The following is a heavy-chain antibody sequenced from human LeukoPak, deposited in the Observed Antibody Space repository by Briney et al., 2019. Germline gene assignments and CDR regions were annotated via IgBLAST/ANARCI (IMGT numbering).Heavy chain of an antibody. V-gene: IGHV4-34*01. CDR1: GGSFSGYY. J-gene: IGHJ4*02. CDR3: ARGVYREFYFDY. CDR2: INHSGST. Sequence: PSETLSLTCAVYGGSFSGYYWSWIRQPPGKGLEWIGEINHSGSTNYNPSLRSRVTISVDTSKNQFSLMLSSVTAADTAVYYCARGVYREFYFDYWGQGTLVTVSS. D-gene: IGHD1-26*01.